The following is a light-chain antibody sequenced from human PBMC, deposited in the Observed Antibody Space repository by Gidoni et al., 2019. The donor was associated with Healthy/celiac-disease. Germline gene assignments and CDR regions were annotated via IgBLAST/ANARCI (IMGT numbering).Light chain of an antibody. CDR3: QQYNSYSLT. CDR2: KAS. J-gene: IGKJ1*01. CDR1: QSISSW. V-gene: IGKV1-5*03. Sequence: DIQMTQSPSTLSASVGDRVTITCRASQSISSWLAWYQQKPGKAPKLLIYKASSLESGVPSRFSGSVSGTQFTLTTSSLQPDDFATYYCQQYNSYSLTFGQGTKVEIK.